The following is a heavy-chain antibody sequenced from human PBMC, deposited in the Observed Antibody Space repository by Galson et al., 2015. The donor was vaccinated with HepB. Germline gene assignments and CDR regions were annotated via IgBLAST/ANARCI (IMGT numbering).Heavy chain of an antibody. CDR3: ANTYYDIYDP. CDR1: GDTFSSYA. D-gene: IGHD3-9*01. J-gene: IGHJ5*02. CDR2: IIPILGIA. V-gene: IGHV1-69*04. Sequence: SVKVSCKASGDTFSSYAISWVRQAPGQGLEWMGRIIPILGIANYAQKFQGRVTITADKSTSTAYMELSSLRSEDTAVYYCANTYYDIYDPWGQGTLVTVSS.